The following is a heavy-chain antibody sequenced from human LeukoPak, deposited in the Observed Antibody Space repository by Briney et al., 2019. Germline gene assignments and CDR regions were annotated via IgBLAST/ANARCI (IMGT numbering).Heavy chain of an antibody. J-gene: IGHJ4*02. V-gene: IGHV4-34*01. CDR2: INHSGST. D-gene: IGHD6-13*01. CDR3: ARTAAGKDYYFDY. Sequence: SETLSLTCAVYGGSFSGYYWSWIRQPPGKGLEWIGEINHSGSTNYNPSLKSRVTISVDTSKIQCSLKLSSVTAADTAVYYCARTAAGKDYYFDYWGQGTLVTVSS. CDR1: GGSFSGYY.